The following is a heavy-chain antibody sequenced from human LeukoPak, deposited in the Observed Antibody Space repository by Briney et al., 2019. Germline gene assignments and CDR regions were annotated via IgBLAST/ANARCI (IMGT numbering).Heavy chain of an antibody. CDR1: GGTFSSYA. V-gene: IGHV1-69*05. CDR2: IIPIFGTA. Sequence: SVKVSCKASGGTFSSYAISRVRQAPGQGLEWMGGIIPIFGTANYAQKFQGRVTITTDESTSSAYMELSSLRSEDTAVYYCAREWSIAARRESYFDYWGQGTLVTVSS. CDR3: AREWSIAARRESYFDY. D-gene: IGHD6-6*01. J-gene: IGHJ4*02.